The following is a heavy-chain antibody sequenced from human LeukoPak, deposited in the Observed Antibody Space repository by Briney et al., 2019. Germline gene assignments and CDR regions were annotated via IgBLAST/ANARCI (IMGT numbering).Heavy chain of an antibody. Sequence: GASVKVSCKASGGTFSNYVISWVRQARGQGLECMGGIIPLYDTANYAQKFQGRVTMTRNTSISTAYMELSSLRSEDTAVYYCAIMGSSGYSYGGTVDYWGQGTLVTVSS. D-gene: IGHD5-18*01. J-gene: IGHJ4*02. CDR2: IIPLYDTA. CDR1: GGTFSNYV. CDR3: AIMGSSGYSYGGTVDY. V-gene: IGHV1-69*05.